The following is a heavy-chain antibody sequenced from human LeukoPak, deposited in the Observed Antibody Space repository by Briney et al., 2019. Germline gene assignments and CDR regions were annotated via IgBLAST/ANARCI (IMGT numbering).Heavy chain of an antibody. CDR2: INPNSGGT. CDR3: ARDPIYYDFWSGSYYYYYMDV. D-gene: IGHD3-3*01. J-gene: IGHJ6*03. Sequence: ASVKVSCKASGYTFTGYYMHWVRQAPGQGLEWMGWINPNSGGTDYAQKFQGRVTMTRDTSISTAYMELSRLRSDDTAVYYCARDPIYYDFWSGSYYYYYMDVWGKGTTVTVSS. V-gene: IGHV1-2*02. CDR1: GYTFTGYY.